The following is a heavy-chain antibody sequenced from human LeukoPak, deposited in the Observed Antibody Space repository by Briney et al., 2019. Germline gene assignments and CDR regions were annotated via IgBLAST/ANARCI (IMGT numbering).Heavy chain of an antibody. CDR3: AKDRLDYDFWSGYWRY. CDR1: GFTFSSYS. Sequence: GGSLRLSCAASGFTFSSYSMNWVRQAPGKGLEWVSGISGSGGNTYYADSVKGRFTISRDNSRNTLYLQMNSLTAEDTAVYYCAKDRLDYDFWSGYWRYWGQGTLVTVSS. J-gene: IGHJ4*02. V-gene: IGHV3-23*01. CDR2: ISGSGGNT. D-gene: IGHD3-3*01.